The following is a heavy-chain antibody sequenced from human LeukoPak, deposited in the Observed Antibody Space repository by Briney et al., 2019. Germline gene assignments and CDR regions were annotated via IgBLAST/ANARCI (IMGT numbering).Heavy chain of an antibody. J-gene: IGHJ6*02. CDR2: IYYSGST. V-gene: IGHV4-59*01. CDR3: ARDYYDSSGYLSSSYYYGMDV. Sequence: PSETLSLPCTVSGGSISSYYWSWIRQPPGKGLEWIGYIYYSGSTNYNPSLKSRVTISVDTSKNQFSLKLSSVTAADTAVYYCARDYYDSSGYLSSSYYYGMDVWGQGTTVTVSS. D-gene: IGHD3-22*01. CDR1: GGSISSYY.